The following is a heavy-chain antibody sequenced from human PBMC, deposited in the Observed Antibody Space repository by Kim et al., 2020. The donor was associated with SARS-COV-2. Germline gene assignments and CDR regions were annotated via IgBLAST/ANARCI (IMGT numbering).Heavy chain of an antibody. J-gene: IGHJ3*02. Sequence: SETLSLTCTVSGGSISSYYWSWIRQPPGKGLEWIGYIDYSGSTNYNPSLKSRVTISVDTSKNQFSLKLSSVTAADTAVYYCARDSAYYAFDIWGQGTMVTVSS. CDR3: ARDSAYYAFDI. D-gene: IGHD1-26*01. V-gene: IGHV4-59*01. CDR1: GGSISSYY. CDR2: IDYSGST.